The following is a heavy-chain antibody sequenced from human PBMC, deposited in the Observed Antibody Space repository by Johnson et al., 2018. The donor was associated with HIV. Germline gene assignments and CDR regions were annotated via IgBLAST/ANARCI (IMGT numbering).Heavy chain of an antibody. CDR1: GFTFSSYY. V-gene: IGHV3-66*01. Sequence: EVQLVESGGGLVQPGGSLRLSCAASGFTFSSYYMSWVRQAPGKGLEWVSVIYSGGSTYYADSVKGRFTISRDNSKNTLYLQMNSLRAEDTAVYYCASAKSGSFDAFDIWGQGTMVTVSS. J-gene: IGHJ3*02. CDR2: IYSGGST. D-gene: IGHD1-26*01. CDR3: ASAKSGSFDAFDI.